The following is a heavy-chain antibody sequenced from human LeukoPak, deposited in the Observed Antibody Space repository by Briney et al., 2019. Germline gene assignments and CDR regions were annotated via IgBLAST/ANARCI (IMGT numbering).Heavy chain of an antibody. Sequence: PSETLSLTCTVSGGSISSYFWSWIRQPPGRRLEWIGYIYSGGNTNYSPSLRSRATFSVDTSKNQFSLKLRSVTAADTAVYYCARAVGLSAAAGLFDYWGQGTLVTVSS. V-gene: IGHV4-4*09. CDR1: GGSISSYF. D-gene: IGHD6-13*01. CDR2: IYSGGNT. J-gene: IGHJ4*02. CDR3: ARAVGLSAAAGLFDY.